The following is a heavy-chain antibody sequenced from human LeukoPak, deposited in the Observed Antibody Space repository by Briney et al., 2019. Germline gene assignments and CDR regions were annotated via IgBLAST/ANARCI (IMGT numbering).Heavy chain of an antibody. CDR3: ARGRVGAKGGFDP. V-gene: IGHV3-7*01. CDR2: IKQDGSEK. CDR1: GFTFSSYW. J-gene: IGHJ5*02. D-gene: IGHD1-26*01. Sequence: GGSLRLSCAASGFTFSSYWMSWVRQAPGKGLEWVANIKQDGSEKYYVDSVKGRFTISRDNAKNSLYLQMNSLRAEDTAVYYCARGRVGAKGGFDPWGQGTLVTVSS.